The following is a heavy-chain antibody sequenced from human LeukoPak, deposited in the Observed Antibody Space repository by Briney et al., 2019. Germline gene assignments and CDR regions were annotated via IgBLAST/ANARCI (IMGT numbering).Heavy chain of an antibody. CDR2: DSSDGTP. CDR3: ARLDCLVEGCYSH. Sequence: SDTESLMCCVSGDPDNSSYWNWMRKTRGKALEWIGYDSSDGTPNYTPSLRGRLNLSLDTAKNDISLILTSVTAAGTAIYDCARLDCLVEGCYSHWGRGTLVTVSS. D-gene: IGHD2-15*01. J-gene: IGHJ4*02. V-gene: IGHV4-4*08. CDR1: GDPDNSSY.